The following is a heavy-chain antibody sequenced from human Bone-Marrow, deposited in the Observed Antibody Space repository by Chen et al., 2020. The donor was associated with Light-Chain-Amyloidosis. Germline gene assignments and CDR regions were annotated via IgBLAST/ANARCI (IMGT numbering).Heavy chain of an antibody. CDR1: GYTFPNYW. V-gene: IGHV5-51*01. D-gene: IGHD5-12*01. CDR2: IYPDDSDA. Sequence: SGLEVKKSGESLKISCKGSGYTFPNYWIGWVRQMPGKGLEWMGVIYPDDSDARYSPSFEGQVTISADKSITTAYLQWRSLKASDTAMYYCARRRDGYNFDYWGQGTLVTVSS. J-gene: IGHJ4*02. CDR3: ARRRDGYNFDY.